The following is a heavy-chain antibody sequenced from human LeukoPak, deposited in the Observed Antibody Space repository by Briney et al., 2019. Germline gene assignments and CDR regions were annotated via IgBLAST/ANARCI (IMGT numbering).Heavy chain of an antibody. Sequence: GGSLRLSCAASGFTFDDYGMSWVRQAPGKGLEWVSGINWNGGSTGYADSVKGRFTISRDNAKNSLYLQMNSLRAEDTALYHCARFPYYDSRNWYFDLWGRGTLVTVSS. D-gene: IGHD3-22*01. J-gene: IGHJ2*01. CDR3: ARFPYYDSRNWYFDL. CDR1: GFTFDDYG. CDR2: INWNGGST. V-gene: IGHV3-20*01.